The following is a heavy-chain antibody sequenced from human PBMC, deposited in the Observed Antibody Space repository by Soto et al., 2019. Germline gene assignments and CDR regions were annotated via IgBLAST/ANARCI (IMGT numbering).Heavy chain of an antibody. D-gene: IGHD2-15*01. CDR2: IRSKASNYAT. Sequence: GGSLRLSGAASGFRFSGAGMHWVRQASGKGLEWVGRIRSKASNYATAYAASVKGRFTITRDDSKNTAYLQMNSLKTEDTAVYYCTRLVYCSGDSCSALDYWGQGTLVTVSS. CDR1: GFRFSGAG. J-gene: IGHJ4*02. V-gene: IGHV3-73*01. CDR3: TRLVYCSGDSCSALDY.